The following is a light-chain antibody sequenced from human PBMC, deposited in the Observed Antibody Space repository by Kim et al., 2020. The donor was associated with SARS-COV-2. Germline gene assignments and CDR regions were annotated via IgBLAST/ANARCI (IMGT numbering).Light chain of an antibody. J-gene: IGLJ2*01. V-gene: IGLV3-19*01. Sequence: SSELTQDPAVSVALGQTVRITCQGDSLRKYYATWYQQKPGQAPVLLISGKNNRPSGIPDRFSGSSSGNTASLTIAVAQAEDEADYYCNSRDTSHFVIFGGGTKLTVL. CDR2: GKN. CDR1: SLRKYY. CDR3: NSRDTSHFVI.